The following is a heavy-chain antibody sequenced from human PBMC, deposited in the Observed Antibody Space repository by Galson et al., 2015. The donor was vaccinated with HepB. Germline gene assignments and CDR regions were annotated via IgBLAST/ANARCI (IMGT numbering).Heavy chain of an antibody. CDR1: GFTFSNYV. V-gene: IGHV3-30-3*01. D-gene: IGHD1-7*01. CDR2: ISYDGSNK. CDR3: AREVDWNSFDY. J-gene: IGHJ4*02. Sequence: SLRLSCAASGFTFSNYVMHWVRQAPGKGLEWVAFISYDGSNKNYADSVKGRFTLSRDNSKSTLHLEMSSLKTEDMAVYYCAREVDWNSFDYWGQGTLVTVSS.